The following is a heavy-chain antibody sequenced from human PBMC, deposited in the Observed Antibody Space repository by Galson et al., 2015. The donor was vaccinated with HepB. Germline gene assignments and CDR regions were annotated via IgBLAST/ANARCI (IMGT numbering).Heavy chain of an antibody. D-gene: IGHD3-22*01. Sequence: LSLTCTVSGGSISSSSYYWGWIRQPPGKGLEWIGSIYYSGSTYYNPSLKSRVTISVDTSKNQFSLKLSSVTAADTAVYYCATPYYYDSSGYYTTPTKFDYWGQGTLVTVSS. CDR3: ATPYYYDSSGYYTTPTKFDY. J-gene: IGHJ4*02. V-gene: IGHV4-39*01. CDR2: IYYSGST. CDR1: GGSISSSSYY.